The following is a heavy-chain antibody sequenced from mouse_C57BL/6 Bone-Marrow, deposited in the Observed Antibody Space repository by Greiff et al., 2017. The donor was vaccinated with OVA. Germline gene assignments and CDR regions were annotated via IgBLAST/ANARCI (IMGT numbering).Heavy chain of an antibody. Sequence: QVQLQQSGAELVRPGASVKLSCKASGSTFTDYYINWVKQRPGQGLEWISRIYPGSGNTYYNEKFKGKATLTSEKSSSTAYMQLSSLTSEDSAVYFCGRDGYYVWYFAYWGQGTLVTVSA. CDR3: GRDGYYVWYFAY. CDR1: GSTFTDYY. V-gene: IGHV1-76*01. CDR2: IYPGSGNT. D-gene: IGHD2-3*01. J-gene: IGHJ3*01.